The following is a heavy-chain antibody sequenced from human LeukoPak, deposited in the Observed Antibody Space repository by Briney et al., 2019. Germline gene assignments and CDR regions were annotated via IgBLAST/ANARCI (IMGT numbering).Heavy chain of an antibody. CDR3: SRFYSSGWASGAFDI. J-gene: IGHJ3*02. D-gene: IGHD3-22*01. Sequence: GGSLRLSCTTSGFTFSDYAVSWVRQAPGKGLEWIGFIRNKANGGTTEYAASVKGRFTISRDDSKTIAHLQMSSLKTEDTAVYYCSRFYSSGWASGAFDIWGKGTMVTVSS. CDR1: GFTFSDYA. V-gene: IGHV3-49*04. CDR2: IRNKANGGTT.